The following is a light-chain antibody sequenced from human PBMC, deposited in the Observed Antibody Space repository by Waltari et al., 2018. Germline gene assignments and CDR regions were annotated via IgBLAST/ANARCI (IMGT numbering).Light chain of an antibody. Sequence: QSVLTQPPSASGTPGQRVTLSCSRRSSHIGNSTVNWYQQLPGTAPKLLIYNNNQRPSGVPVRFSGSKSGTSASLAISGLQSEDEADYYCAAWDDSLNWVFGGGTKLTVL. CDR1: SSHIGNST. CDR3: AAWDDSLNWV. V-gene: IGLV1-44*01. CDR2: NNN. J-gene: IGLJ3*02.